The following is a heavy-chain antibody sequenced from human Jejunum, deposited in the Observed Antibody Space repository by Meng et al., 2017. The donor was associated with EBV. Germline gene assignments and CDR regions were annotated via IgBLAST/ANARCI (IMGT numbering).Heavy chain of an antibody. J-gene: IGHJ4*02. CDR3: ARGAYFDY. CDR2: IYYSGSA. V-gene: IGHV4-30-2*01. CDR1: CGSISSGGYS. Sequence: QLQLQESGPGCVNPSETPSLTCAVLCGSISSGGYSWHWIRQPPGKGLQWIGYIYYSGSAFYNPSLKSRVTLSVDRSKNQFSLNLSSMTAADTAVYYCARGAYFDYWGQGTLVTVSS.